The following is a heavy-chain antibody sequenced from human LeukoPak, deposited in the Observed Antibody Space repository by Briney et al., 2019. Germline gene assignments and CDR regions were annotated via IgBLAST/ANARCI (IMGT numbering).Heavy chain of an antibody. V-gene: IGHV3-30-3*01. D-gene: IGHD3-10*01. J-gene: IGHJ4*02. CDR3: ARDQDYGSGSYYKVFDY. CDR2: ISYDGSNK. CDR1: GFTFSSYA. Sequence: PGGSLRLSCAASGFTFSSYAMHWVRQAPGKGLVWVAGISYDGSNKYYADSVKGRFTISRDNSKNTLYLQMNSLRAEDTAVYYCARDQDYGSGSYYKVFDYWGQGTLVTVSS.